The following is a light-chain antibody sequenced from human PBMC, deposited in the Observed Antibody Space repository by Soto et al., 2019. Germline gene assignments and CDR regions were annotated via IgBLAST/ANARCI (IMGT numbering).Light chain of an antibody. CDR2: GAS. CDR3: QQFSRSPRT. V-gene: IGKV3-20*01. CDR1: QSVATSQ. J-gene: IGKJ4*02. Sequence: EIVLTQSPRTLSLSPGERSTIFCRASQSVATSQLGWDQQKPGHAPSLLIGASSRATGVPDRFIASGSGTDFALTISRQEPEDFAVYYCQQFSRSPRTFGRGTTVEI.